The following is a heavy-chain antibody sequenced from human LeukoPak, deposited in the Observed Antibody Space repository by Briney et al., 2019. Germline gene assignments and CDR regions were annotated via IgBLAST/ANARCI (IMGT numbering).Heavy chain of an antibody. D-gene: IGHD3-22*01. CDR1: GGSISSGGYY. V-gene: IGHV4-61*02. CDR2: IYTSGST. J-gene: IGHJ4*02. Sequence: SQTLSLTCTASGGSISSGGYYWSWIRQPAGKGLEWIGRIYTSGSTNYNPSLKSRVTMSVDTSKDQFSLKLSSVTAADTAVYYCARETYYYDSSGYSPYGPFDYWGQGTLVTVSS. CDR3: ARETYYYDSSGYSPYGPFDY.